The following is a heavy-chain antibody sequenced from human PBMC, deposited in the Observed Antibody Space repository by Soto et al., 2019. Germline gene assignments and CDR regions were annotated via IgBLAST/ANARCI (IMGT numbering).Heavy chain of an antibody. CDR2: INPNSGGR. Sequence: ASVKVSCKASGYTFTGYYMHWVRQAPGQGLEWMGWINPNSGGRNYAQKFQGRVTMTRDTSISTAYMELSRLRSDDTAVYYCARDIVVVTAIRTLNWFDPWGRGTLVTVSS. CDR3: ARDIVVVTAIRTLNWFDP. J-gene: IGHJ5*02. V-gene: IGHV1-2*02. D-gene: IGHD2-21*02. CDR1: GYTFTGYY.